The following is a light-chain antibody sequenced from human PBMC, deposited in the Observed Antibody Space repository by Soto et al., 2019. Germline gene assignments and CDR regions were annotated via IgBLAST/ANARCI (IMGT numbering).Light chain of an antibody. Sequence: EIVMTQSPATLSVSPGEGATLSCRASQSVSSSVAWYQHIPGQAPRLLIYAASTRATGVPARFSGSGSGTEFTLPISSLQPEDFAVYYCQQYDKRPPVTFGGGTKVEIK. CDR3: QQYDKRPPVT. CDR2: AAS. V-gene: IGKV3D-15*01. CDR1: QSVSSS. J-gene: IGKJ4*01.